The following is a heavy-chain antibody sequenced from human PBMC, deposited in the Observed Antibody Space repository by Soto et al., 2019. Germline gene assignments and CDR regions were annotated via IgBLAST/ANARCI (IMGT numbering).Heavy chain of an antibody. Sequence: SGPTLVNPTQTLTLTCTFSGFSLSTSGVGVGWIRQPPGKALEWLALIYWNDDKGYSPSLKSRLTITKDTSKNQVVLKMTNMDPVATATYYCAHRRPYYDSRGYPGPFDYWGQGTPVTVS. J-gene: IGHJ4*02. CDR1: GFSLSTSGVG. CDR2: IYWNDDK. D-gene: IGHD3-22*01. CDR3: AHRRPYYDSRGYPGPFDY. V-gene: IGHV2-5*01.